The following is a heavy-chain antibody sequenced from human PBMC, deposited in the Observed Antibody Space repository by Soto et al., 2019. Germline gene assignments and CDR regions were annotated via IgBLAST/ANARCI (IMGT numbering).Heavy chain of an antibody. CDR3: ARKPTGTPFDY. D-gene: IGHD1-7*01. V-gene: IGHV4-34*01. CDR1: GGSFSGYY. CDR2: INHSGST. J-gene: IGHJ4*02. Sequence: PSETLSLTCAVYGGSFSGYYWSWIRQPPGKGLEWIGEINHSGSTNYNPSLKSRVTISVDTSKNQFSLKLSSVTAADTAVYYCARKPTGTPFDYWGQGTLVTVSS.